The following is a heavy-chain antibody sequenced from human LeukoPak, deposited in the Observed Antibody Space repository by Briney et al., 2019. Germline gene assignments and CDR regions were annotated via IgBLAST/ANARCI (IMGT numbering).Heavy chain of an antibody. CDR1: GFTFSSYS. CDR2: ISGGGGST. CDR3: AKGGKWDVTPFDY. D-gene: IGHD1-26*01. V-gene: IGHV3-23*01. J-gene: IGHJ4*02. Sequence: GGSLRLSCAASGFTFSSYSMNWVRHAPGKGLEWVSTISGGGGSTYYADSVKGRFTISRDNSKNTLYLQVNSLRAEDTAVYYCAKGGKWDVTPFDYWGQGTPVTVSS.